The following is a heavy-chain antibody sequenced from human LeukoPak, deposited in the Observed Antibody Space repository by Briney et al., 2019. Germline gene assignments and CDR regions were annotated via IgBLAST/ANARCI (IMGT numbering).Heavy chain of an antibody. D-gene: IGHD3-22*01. Sequence: GASVKVSCKASGYTFTGYYMHWVRQAPGQGLEWMGWINPNSGGTNYAQKFQGRVTMTRDTSISTAYMELSRLRSDDTAVYYCARVKSLTMIDAFDIWGQGTMVTVSS. CDR3: ARVKSLTMIDAFDI. CDR1: GYTFTGYY. J-gene: IGHJ3*02. CDR2: INPNSGGT. V-gene: IGHV1-2*02.